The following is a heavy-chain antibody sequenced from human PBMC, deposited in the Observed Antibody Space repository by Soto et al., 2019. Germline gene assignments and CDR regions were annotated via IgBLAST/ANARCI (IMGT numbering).Heavy chain of an antibody. D-gene: IGHD2-15*01. CDR2: ISGSGGST. CDR3: ANYCSGGSCYSGTTNYYYGMDV. V-gene: IGHV3-23*01. CDR1: GFTFSSYA. J-gene: IGHJ6*02. Sequence: VGSLRLSCAASGFTFSSYAMSWVRQAPGKGLEWVSAISGSGGSTYYADSVKGRFTISRDNSKNTLYLQMNSLRAGDTAVYYCANYCSGGSCYSGTTNYYYGMDVWGQGTTVTVSS.